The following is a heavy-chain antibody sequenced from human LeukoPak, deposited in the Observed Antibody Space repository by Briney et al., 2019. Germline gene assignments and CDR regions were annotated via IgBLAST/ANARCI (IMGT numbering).Heavy chain of an antibody. Sequence: SETLSLTCTVSDGSISSYYWSWIRQPAGKGLEWIGRMHTSGSTNYNPSLKSRVTMSVDTSKNQFSLKLSSVTAADTAVYYCARDRAYSDYKGTTYYFDYWGQGTLVTVSS. CDR3: ARDRAYSDYKGTTYYFDY. J-gene: IGHJ4*02. D-gene: IGHD3-10*01. CDR1: DGSISSYY. V-gene: IGHV4-4*07. CDR2: MHTSGST.